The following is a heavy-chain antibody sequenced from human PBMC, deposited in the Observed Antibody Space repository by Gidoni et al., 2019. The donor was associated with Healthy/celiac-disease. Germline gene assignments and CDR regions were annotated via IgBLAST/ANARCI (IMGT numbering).Heavy chain of an antibody. CDR3: ARGENIVVVVAATRGDAFDI. CDR1: GFPFSSFG. Sequence: QVQLVESGGGVVQPGRSLRLSCAASGFPFSSFGMHWVRQAPGKGLEWVAVIWYDGSNKYYADSVKGRFTISRDNSKNTLYLQMNSLRAEDTAVYYCARGENIVVVVAATRGDAFDIWGQGTTVTVSS. D-gene: IGHD2-15*01. CDR2: IWYDGSNK. J-gene: IGHJ3*02. V-gene: IGHV3-33*01.